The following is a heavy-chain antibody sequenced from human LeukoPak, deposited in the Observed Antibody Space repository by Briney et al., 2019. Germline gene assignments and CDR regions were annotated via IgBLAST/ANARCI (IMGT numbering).Heavy chain of an antibody. CDR3: ATGYSYGLPFDY. Sequence: SVKVSCKASGGTFSSYTISWVRQAPGQGLEWMGRIIPILGIANYAQKFQGRVTITADKSTSTAYMELSSLRSEDTAVYYCATGYSYGLPFDYWGRGTLVTVSS. CDR2: IIPILGIA. CDR1: GGTFSSYT. V-gene: IGHV1-69*02. J-gene: IGHJ4*02. D-gene: IGHD5-18*01.